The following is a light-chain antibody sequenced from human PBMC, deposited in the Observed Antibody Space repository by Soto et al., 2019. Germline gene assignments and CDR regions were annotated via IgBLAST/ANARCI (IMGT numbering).Light chain of an antibody. CDR1: QSINTSN. V-gene: IGKV3-20*01. Sequence: EIVLTQSPGPLSLSPGERATLSCRASQSINTSNSAWYQQKPGQPPRLLIYATSSRAPGIPDRFSGSGSGTDFTLTISRLEPEDFAVYYCQQYDDSARYKFGQGTNLDIK. J-gene: IGKJ2*01. CDR3: QQYDDSARYK. CDR2: ATS.